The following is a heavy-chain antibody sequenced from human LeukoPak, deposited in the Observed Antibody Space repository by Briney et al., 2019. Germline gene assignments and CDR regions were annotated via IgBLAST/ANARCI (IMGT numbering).Heavy chain of an antibody. CDR3: ARALAQGGSFDLYYFDS. CDR1: GYTSTTYG. Sequence: ASVKVSCKTSGYTSTTYGISWVRQAPGQGLEWMGWTYNTYTHYAQTLRDRLTITTDTSTSTSYIELGSLRSDDTAVYYCARALAQGGSFDLYYFDSWGQGSLVTVSS. V-gene: IGHV1-18*01. D-gene: IGHD3-9*01. CDR2: TYNTYT. J-gene: IGHJ4*02.